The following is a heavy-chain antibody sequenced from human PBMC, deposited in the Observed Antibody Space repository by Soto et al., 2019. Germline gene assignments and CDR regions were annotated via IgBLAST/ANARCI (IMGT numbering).Heavy chain of an antibody. V-gene: IGHV1-18*01. J-gene: IGHJ6*02. CDR1: GYTFTSYG. Sequence: ASVKVSCKASGYTFTSYGISWVRQAPGQGLEWMGWISAYNGNTNYAQKLQGRVSMTIDTSTTTAYMELRSLTSDDTAVYYCAKNGQPPYYYYGLDVWDQGTKVTVS. CDR3: AKNGQPPYYYYGLDV. CDR2: ISAYNGNT. D-gene: IGHD2-8*01.